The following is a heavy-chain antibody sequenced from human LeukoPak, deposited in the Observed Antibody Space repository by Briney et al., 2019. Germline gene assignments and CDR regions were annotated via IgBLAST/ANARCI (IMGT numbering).Heavy chain of an antibody. CDR1: GYTFTSYD. CDR3: ARAKVGGSYSPDYYYYYMDV. J-gene: IGHJ6*03. Sequence: ASVKVSCKASGYTFTSYDINWVRQATGQGLEWMGWMNTNSGNTGYAHKFPGRVTITRNTSISTAYMELTSLRSEDTALYYCARAKVGGSYSPDYYYYYMDVWGKGTTVTVSS. V-gene: IGHV1-8*03. D-gene: IGHD3-10*01. CDR2: MNTNSGNT.